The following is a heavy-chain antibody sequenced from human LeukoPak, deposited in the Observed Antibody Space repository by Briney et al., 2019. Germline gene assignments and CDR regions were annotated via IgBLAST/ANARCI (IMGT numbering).Heavy chain of an antibody. CDR3: ARHASAPDAFDI. V-gene: IGHV4-39*01. D-gene: IGHD3-10*01. CDR2: IYYSGST. J-gene: IGHJ3*02. Sequence: SETLSLTCTVSGGSISSSSYYWGWIRQPPGKGLEWIGSIYYSGSTYYNPSLKSRVTISVDTSKNQFSLKLSSVTAADTAVYYCARHASAPDAFDIWGQGTMVTVSS. CDR1: GGSISSSSYY.